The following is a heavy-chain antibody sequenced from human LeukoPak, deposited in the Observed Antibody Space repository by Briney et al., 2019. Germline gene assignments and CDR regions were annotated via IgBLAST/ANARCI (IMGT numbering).Heavy chain of an antibody. J-gene: IGHJ3*02. CDR3: ARDRHSSSWYEGHSFDI. CDR2: ISYDGSEK. V-gene: IGHV3-30*03. D-gene: IGHD6-13*01. CDR1: GFTSSTYG. Sequence: GGSLRLSCAASGFTSSTYGMHWVRQAPGKGLEWVAVISYDGSEKYYVDSVKGRFTISRDNANNTLYLQMNSLRTEDTAVYYCARDRHSSSWYEGHSFDIWGQGTLVTVSS.